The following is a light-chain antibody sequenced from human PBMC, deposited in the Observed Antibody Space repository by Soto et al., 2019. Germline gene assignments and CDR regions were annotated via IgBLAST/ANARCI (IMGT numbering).Light chain of an antibody. J-gene: IGKJ1*01. CDR2: AAS. V-gene: IGKV1-39*01. CDR1: QSISNY. CDR3: QQSYSTPRT. Sequence: DIQMTQSPSSLSASVGDRVTITCRASQSISNYLNWYQQKPGKAPKLLMYAASSLQSGVPSRFGGSGSGTDFTHTISSLQPEDFATYYCQQSYSTPRTFGQGTREEIK.